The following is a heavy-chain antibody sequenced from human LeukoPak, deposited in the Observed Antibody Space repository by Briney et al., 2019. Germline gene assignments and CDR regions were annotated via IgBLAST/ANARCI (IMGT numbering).Heavy chain of an antibody. CDR2: IKQDGSEK. CDR3: AKDLGSNYYYGMDV. J-gene: IGHJ6*02. V-gene: IGHV3-7*01. CDR1: GFTFSSYW. Sequence: PGGSLRLSCAASGFTFSSYWMSWVRQAPGKGLEWVANIKQDGSEKYYVDSVKGRFTISRDNAKNSLYLQMNSLRAEDTAVYYCAKDLGSNYYYGMDVWGQGTTVTVSS.